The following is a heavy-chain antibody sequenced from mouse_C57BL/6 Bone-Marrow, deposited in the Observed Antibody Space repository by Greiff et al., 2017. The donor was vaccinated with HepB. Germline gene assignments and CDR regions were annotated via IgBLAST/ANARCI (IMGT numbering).Heavy chain of an antibody. Sequence: QVQLQQSGAELARPGASVKLSCKASGYTFTSYGISWVKQRTGQGLEWIGEIYPRSGNTYYNEKFKGKATLTADKSSSTAYMELRSLTSEDSAVYFCARFSKRAWFAYWGQGTLVTVSA. D-gene: IGHD3-1*01. V-gene: IGHV1-81*01. J-gene: IGHJ3*01. CDR3: ARFSKRAWFAY. CDR2: IYPRSGNT. CDR1: GYTFTSYG.